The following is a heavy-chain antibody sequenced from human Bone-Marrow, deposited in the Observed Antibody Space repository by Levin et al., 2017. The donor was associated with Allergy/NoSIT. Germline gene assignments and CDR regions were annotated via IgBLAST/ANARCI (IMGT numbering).Heavy chain of an antibody. CDR3: ARYNYEYNALDI. V-gene: IGHV3-13*01. CDR2: IGTAGDT. Sequence: SCAASGFTFRTHDMHWVRQGTGKGLEWVSTIGTAGDTYYPDSVRGRFTISRENDKNSLYLQMNGLSAGDTAVYYCARYNYEYNALDIWGQGTMVTVSS. D-gene: IGHD5-18*01. CDR1: GFTFRTHD. J-gene: IGHJ3*02.